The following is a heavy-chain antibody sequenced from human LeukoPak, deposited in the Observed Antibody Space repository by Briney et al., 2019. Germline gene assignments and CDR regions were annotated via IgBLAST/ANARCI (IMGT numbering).Heavy chain of an antibody. CDR3: ARARQLGNVDY. D-gene: IGHD7-27*01. CDR1: GFTFSSYG. CDR2: IWYDGSNK. J-gene: IGHJ4*02. V-gene: IGHV3-33*01. Sequence: GGSLRLSCAASGFTFSSYGMHWVRQAPGKGLEWVAVIWYDGSNKYYADSVKGRFTISRDNSKNTLYLQMNSLRAEDTAVYYCARARQLGNVDYWGQGTLVTVSS.